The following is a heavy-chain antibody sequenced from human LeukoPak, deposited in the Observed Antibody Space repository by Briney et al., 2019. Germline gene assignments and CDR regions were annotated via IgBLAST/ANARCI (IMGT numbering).Heavy chain of an antibody. J-gene: IGHJ4*02. CDR1: GFTFSSYA. Sequence: GGSLRLPCAASGFTFSSYAMTWVRQAPGKGLEWVSVIGGGGDTKYADSVKGRFTISRDNSKNTLYLQMNSLRVEDTAVYYCAKDFKCALWGQGTLVTVSS. CDR2: IGGGGDT. CDR3: AKDFKCAL. V-gene: IGHV3-23*01.